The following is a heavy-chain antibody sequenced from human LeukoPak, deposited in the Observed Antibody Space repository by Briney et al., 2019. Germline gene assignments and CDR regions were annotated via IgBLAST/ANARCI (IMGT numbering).Heavy chain of an antibody. V-gene: IGHV3-30*18. J-gene: IGHJ6*02. CDR1: GFTFRSYG. CDR3: AKGGNDYYYYGMDV. CDR2: ISYDGSNK. D-gene: IGHD3-10*01. Sequence: GGSLRLSCAASGFTFRSYGMRWVRQAPGKGLEWVAVISYDGSNKYYGDSVKGRFTISRDNSKNTLYLQMDSLRAEDTAVYYCAKGGNDYYYYGMDVWGQGTTVTVSS.